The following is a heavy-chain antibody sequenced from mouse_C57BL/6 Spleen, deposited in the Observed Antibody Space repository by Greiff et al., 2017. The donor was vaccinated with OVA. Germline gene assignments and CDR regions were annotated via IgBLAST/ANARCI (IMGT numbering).Heavy chain of an antibody. Sequence: QVHVKQPGAELVRPGSSVKLSCKASGYTFTSYWMHWVKQRPIQGLEWIGNIDPSDSDTHYNQKFKDKATLTVDKSSSTAYMQLSSLTSEDSAVYYCARSHGFDYWGQGTTLTVSS. D-gene: IGHD1-1*02. J-gene: IGHJ2*01. CDR2: IDPSDSDT. CDR1: GYTFTSYW. V-gene: IGHV1-52*01. CDR3: ARSHGFDY.